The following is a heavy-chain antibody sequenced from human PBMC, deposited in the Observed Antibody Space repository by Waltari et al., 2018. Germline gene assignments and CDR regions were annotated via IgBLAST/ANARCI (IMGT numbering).Heavy chain of an antibody. CDR2: LIPMVGTA. J-gene: IGHJ6*02. CDR1: GGTFSSYA. CDR3: GGIQLKDYYYYYGMDV. D-gene: IGHD5-18*01. Sequence: QVQLVQSGAEVKKPGSSVKVSCKASGGTFSSYAISWVRQAPGQGLEWMGGLIPMVGTANYGQKFQGRVTITADESTSTAYMELSSLRSEDTAVYDCGGIQLKDYYYYYGMDVWGQGTTVTVSS. V-gene: IGHV1-69*01.